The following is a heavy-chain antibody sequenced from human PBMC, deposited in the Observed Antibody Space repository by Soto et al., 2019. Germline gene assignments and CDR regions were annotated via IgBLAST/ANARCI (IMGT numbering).Heavy chain of an antibody. J-gene: IGHJ3*02. CDR3: AVDAQCSSTNCPGAFDI. D-gene: IGHD2-2*01. Sequence: EVQLVESGGGLVKPGGSLRLSCAASGFTFTAVWMTWVRQAPGKGLEWVGRIKRKIDGETTDYAAPVKGRFTISRDDLKNTLFLQMNSLKSEDTAVYYCAVDAQCSSTNCPGAFDIWGQGTMVTVSS. CDR1: GFTFTAVW. V-gene: IGHV3-15*01. CDR2: IKRKIDGETT.